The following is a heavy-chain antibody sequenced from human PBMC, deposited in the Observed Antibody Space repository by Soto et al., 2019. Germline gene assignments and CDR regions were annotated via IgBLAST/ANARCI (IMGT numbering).Heavy chain of an antibody. V-gene: IGHV3-30*05. CDR3: ATTRVGPCSSSICFSGIFDGMDV. D-gene: IGHD2-2*01. CDR1: GFTISNYG. J-gene: IGHJ6*02. Sequence: SGGSLRLSCAASGFTISNYGMHWVRQAPGKGLEWVAVISYDGTITYYADSVKGRFTISRDNSKNTLYLQMNSLRTEGTAVYYCATTRVGPCSSSICFSGIFDGMDVWGQGTTVTV. CDR2: ISYDGTIT.